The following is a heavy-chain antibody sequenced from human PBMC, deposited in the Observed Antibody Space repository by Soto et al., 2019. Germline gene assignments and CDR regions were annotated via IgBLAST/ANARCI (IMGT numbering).Heavy chain of an antibody. Sequence: EVQLLESGGGLVQPGGSLRLSCVASGFTFRGYAMSWVRQSPGKGLQWVAAVSGDGVDSHYSDSVKGRFTISRDNSKNMLYLQMSSLRAEDAAMYYCARDLRSWSDFLWIMWGQGTLVTVSS. D-gene: IGHD1-1*01. CDR2: VSGDGVDS. CDR3: ARDLRSWSDFLWIM. V-gene: IGHV3-23*01. CDR1: GFTFRGYA. J-gene: IGHJ4*02.